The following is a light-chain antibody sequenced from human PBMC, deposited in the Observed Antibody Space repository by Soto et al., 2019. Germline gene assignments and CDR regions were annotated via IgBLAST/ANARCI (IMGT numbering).Light chain of an antibody. V-gene: IGLV2-11*01. Sequence: QSALTQPRSVSGSPGQSVTISCTGTSSDVGGYDFVSWYQQHPGKAPKLMISDVSKRPSGVPDRFSGSKSGNTASLTISGLQAEDEADYYCCSYAGDLALFGGGTKVTVL. J-gene: IGLJ2*01. CDR1: SSDVGGYDF. CDR2: DVS. CDR3: CSYAGDLAL.